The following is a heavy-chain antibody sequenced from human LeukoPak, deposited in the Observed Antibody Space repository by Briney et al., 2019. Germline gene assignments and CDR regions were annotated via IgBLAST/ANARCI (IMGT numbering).Heavy chain of an antibody. J-gene: IGHJ4*02. D-gene: IGHD4-23*01. V-gene: IGHV3-30*04. CDR2: ISYDGNTI. Sequence: TGGSLRLSCTASGFTFSQFAIHWVRQAPGKGLEWVTIISYDGNTIYYADSVKGRSTISRDASRNTVSLQMNSLRVEDTAMYYCTMEYGNSGFDYWGRGARVTVSS. CDR1: GFTFSQFA. CDR3: TMEYGNSGFDY.